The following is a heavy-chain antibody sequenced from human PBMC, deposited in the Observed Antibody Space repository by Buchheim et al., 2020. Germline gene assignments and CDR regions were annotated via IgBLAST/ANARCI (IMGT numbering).Heavy chain of an antibody. CDR2: INAYSGDT. J-gene: IGHJ5*02. CDR1: SNTFTAYY. Sequence: QVQLVQSGAEVKKPGASVRVSCKASSNTFTAYYMHWVRQAPGQGLEWMGWINAYSGDTNYAQKFQGRVTMTRDTSIGTAYMELNRLKSDDTAVYYCARRRSGSLDPWGQGT. D-gene: IGHD3-3*01. CDR3: ARRRSGSLDP. V-gene: IGHV1-2*02.